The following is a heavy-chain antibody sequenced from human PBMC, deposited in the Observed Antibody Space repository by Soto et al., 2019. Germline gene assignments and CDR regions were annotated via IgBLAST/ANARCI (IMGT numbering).Heavy chain of an antibody. D-gene: IGHD3-10*01. CDR2: ISAYNGNT. CDR1: GYTFTSYG. V-gene: IGHV1-18*04. CDR3: ARERASGLVAPYGMDV. Sequence: ASVKVSCKSSGYTFTSYGISWVRQAPGQGLEWMGWISAYNGNTNYAQKLQGRVTMTTDTSTSTAYMALRSLRSDDTAVYYCARERASGLVAPYGMDVWGQGTTVTVS. J-gene: IGHJ6*02.